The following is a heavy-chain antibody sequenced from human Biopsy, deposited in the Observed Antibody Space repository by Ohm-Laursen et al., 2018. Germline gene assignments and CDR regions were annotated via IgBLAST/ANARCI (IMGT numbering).Heavy chain of an antibody. CDR3: ARAVDYYDPYYYYGLDV. J-gene: IGHJ6*02. V-gene: IGHV4-59*12. D-gene: IGHD3-16*01. Sequence: SETLSLTCTLSGDSISRSYWSWIRQSPGKGLEWVGHIFDRGTTNYNPSLKSRVTISVDTSKNQFSLKLRSVTAADTAVYYCARAVDYYDPYYYYGLDVWGQGTTVTVSS. CDR1: GDSISRSY. CDR2: IFDRGTT.